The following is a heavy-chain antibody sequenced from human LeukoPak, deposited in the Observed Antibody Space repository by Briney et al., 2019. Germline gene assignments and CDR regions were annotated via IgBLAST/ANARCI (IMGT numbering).Heavy chain of an antibody. V-gene: IGHV3-30*03. D-gene: IGHD2-2*02. J-gene: IGHJ4*02. CDR2: ISYDGSNK. CDR1: GFTFSDYY. CDR3: ARRGTSCYTVPCYFDY. Sequence: GGSLRLSCAASGFTFSDYYMSWIRQAPGKGLEWVAVISYDGSNKYYADSVKGRFTISRDNSKNTLYLQMNSLRAEDTAVYYCARRGTSCYTVPCYFDYWGQGTLVTVSS.